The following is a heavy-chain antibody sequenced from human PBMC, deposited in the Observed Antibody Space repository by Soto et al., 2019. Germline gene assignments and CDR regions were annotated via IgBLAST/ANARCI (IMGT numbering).Heavy chain of an antibody. J-gene: IGHJ5*02. CDR2: IFSNDEK. CDR3: ARISSGDSPAYYFSVYNWFDP. D-gene: IGHD3-22*01. V-gene: IGHV2-26*01. CDR1: GFSLSNGRMG. Sequence: VSGPTLVNPTETLTLTCTVSGFSLSNGRMGVSWIRQPPGKALEWLAHIFSNDEKFYNTSLKSRLTISKDTSKSQVVLTMTNMDPVDTATYYCARISSGDSPAYYFSVYNWFDPWGQGTLVTVSS.